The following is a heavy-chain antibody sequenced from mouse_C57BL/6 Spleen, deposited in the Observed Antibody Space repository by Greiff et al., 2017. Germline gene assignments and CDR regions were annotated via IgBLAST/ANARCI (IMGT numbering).Heavy chain of an antibody. J-gene: IGHJ4*01. CDR1: GFTFSNFG. V-gene: IGHV5-17*01. Sequence: EVQLVESGGGLVKPGGSLKLSCAASGFTFSNFGMHWVRQAPEKGLEWVAYISSGSSTIYYADTVKGRFTISRDNAKNTLFLQMTSLRSEDTAMYYCAGRDNYDAMDYWGQGASVTVSS. CDR2: ISSGSSTI. D-gene: IGHD1-3*01. CDR3: AGRDNYDAMDY.